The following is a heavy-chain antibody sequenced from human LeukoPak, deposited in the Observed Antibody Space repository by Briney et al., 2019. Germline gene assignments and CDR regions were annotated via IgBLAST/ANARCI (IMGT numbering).Heavy chain of an antibody. D-gene: IGHD6-19*01. CDR3: ARGIGYSSGWYMGG. V-gene: IGHV1-2*02. Sequence: ASVKVSCKASGYTFTGYYMHWVRQAPGQGLEWMGWINPNSGGTNYAQQFQGRVTMTRDTSISTAYMELSRLRSDDTAVYYCARGIGYSSGWYMGGWGQGTLVTVSS. J-gene: IGHJ4*02. CDR2: INPNSGGT. CDR1: GYTFTGYY.